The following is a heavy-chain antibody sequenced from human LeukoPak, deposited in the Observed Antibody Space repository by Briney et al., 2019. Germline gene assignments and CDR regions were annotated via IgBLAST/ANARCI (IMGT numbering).Heavy chain of an antibody. Sequence: PGGSLRLSCAASGFTFSSYSMNWVRQAPGKGLEWVSYISSSSTIYYADSVKGRFTISRDNAKNSLYLQMNSLRDEDTAVYYCAREVAVVTAPHYFDYWGQGTLITVSS. J-gene: IGHJ4*02. V-gene: IGHV3-48*02. CDR2: ISSSSTI. CDR1: GFTFSSYS. CDR3: AREVAVVTAPHYFDY. D-gene: IGHD2-21*02.